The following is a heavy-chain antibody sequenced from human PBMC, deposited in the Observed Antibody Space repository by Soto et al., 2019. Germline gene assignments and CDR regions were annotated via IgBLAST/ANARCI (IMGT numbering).Heavy chain of an antibody. J-gene: IGHJ4*02. D-gene: IGHD6-6*01. V-gene: IGHV4-59*01. Sequence: SETLSLTCTVSGGSISSYYWSWIRQPPGKGLEWIGYIYYSGSTNYNPSLKSRVTISVDTSKNQFSLKLSSVTAADTAVYYCAREHSQLVRMYYFDYWGQGTLVTVSS. CDR1: GGSISSYY. CDR3: AREHSQLVRMYYFDY. CDR2: IYYSGST.